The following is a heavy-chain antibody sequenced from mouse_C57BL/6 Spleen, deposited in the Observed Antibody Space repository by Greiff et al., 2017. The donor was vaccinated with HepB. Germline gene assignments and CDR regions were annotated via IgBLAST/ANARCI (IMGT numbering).Heavy chain of an antibody. V-gene: IGHV5-9*01. CDR2: ISGGGGNT. CDR1: GFTFSSYT. J-gene: IGHJ2*01. CDR3: ARHGSRDYFDY. D-gene: IGHD3-3*01. Sequence: EVMLVESGGGLVKPGGSLKLSCAASGFTFSSYTMSWVRQTPEKRLEWVATISGGGGNTYYPDSVKGRFTISRDNAKNTLYLQMSSLRSEDTALYYCARHGSRDYFDYWGQGTTLTVSS.